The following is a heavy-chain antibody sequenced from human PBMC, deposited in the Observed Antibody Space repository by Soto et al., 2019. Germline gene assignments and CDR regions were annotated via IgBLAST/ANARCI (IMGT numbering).Heavy chain of an antibody. Sequence: QVQLVQSGAEVKKPGASVKVSCKASGYTFTSYAMHWVRQAPGQRLEWMGWINAGNGNTKYSQKFQGRVTITRDTSASTAYMELSSLRSEDTAVYYCARDGLQQLDTTYYYYGMDVWGQGTTVTVSS. CDR2: INAGNGNT. CDR1: GYTFTSYA. J-gene: IGHJ6*02. D-gene: IGHD6-13*01. CDR3: ARDGLQQLDTTYYYYGMDV. V-gene: IGHV1-3*01.